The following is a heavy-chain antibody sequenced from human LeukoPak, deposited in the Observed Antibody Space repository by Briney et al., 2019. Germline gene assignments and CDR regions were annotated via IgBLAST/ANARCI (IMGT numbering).Heavy chain of an antibody. CDR3: ARRYSSGWSSYIDY. CDR2: ISRSGSTI. V-gene: IGHV3-48*03. Sequence: GGSLRLSCAASGFTFSSYEMNWVRQAPGKGLEWDSYISRSGSTIYYADSVKGRFTISRDNVKNSLYLQMNSLRAEDTAVYYCARRYSSGWSSYIDYWGQGTLVTVSS. CDR1: GFTFSSYE. J-gene: IGHJ4*02. D-gene: IGHD6-19*01.